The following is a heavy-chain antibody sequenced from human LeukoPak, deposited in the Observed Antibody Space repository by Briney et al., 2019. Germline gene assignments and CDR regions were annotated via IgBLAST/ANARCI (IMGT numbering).Heavy chain of an antibody. Sequence: GASVKVSCKASGYTFTGYYMHWVRQAPGQGLEWMGWINPNSGGTNYAQKFQGRVTMTRDTSISTAYMELSRLRSDDTAVYYCARDLGDGYNLRVGAFDIWGQGTMVTVS. J-gene: IGHJ3*02. V-gene: IGHV1-2*02. CDR3: ARDLGDGYNLRVGAFDI. CDR2: INPNSGGT. D-gene: IGHD5-24*01. CDR1: GYTFTGYY.